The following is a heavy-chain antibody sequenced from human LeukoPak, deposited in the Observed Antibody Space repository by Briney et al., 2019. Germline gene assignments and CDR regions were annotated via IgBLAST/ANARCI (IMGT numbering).Heavy chain of an antibody. V-gene: IGHV3-11*04. CDR2: ISSSGITI. J-gene: IGHJ4*02. D-gene: IGHD3-22*01. CDR1: GFTFSDYY. CDR3: ARDRNYYDSSGYHRVDY. Sequence: GGSLRLSRAASGFTFSDYYMSWIRQALGKGLEWVSYISSSGITIYYADSVKGRFTISRDNAKNSLYLQMNSLRAEDTAVYYCARDRNYYDSSGYHRVDYWGQGTLVTVSS.